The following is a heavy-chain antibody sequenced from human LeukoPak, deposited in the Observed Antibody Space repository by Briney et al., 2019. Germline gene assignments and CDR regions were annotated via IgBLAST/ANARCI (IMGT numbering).Heavy chain of an antibody. CDR2: INPNSGGT. J-gene: IGHJ4*02. CDR3: AITDSSGWYPTS. Sequence: ASVKVSCKASGYTFTGYYMHWVRQAPGQGLEWMGWINPNSGGTNYAQKFQGRVTMTRDTSTSTVYMELSSLRSEDTAVYYCAITDSSGWYPTSWGQGTLVTVSS. D-gene: IGHD6-19*01. CDR1: GYTFTGYY. V-gene: IGHV1-2*02.